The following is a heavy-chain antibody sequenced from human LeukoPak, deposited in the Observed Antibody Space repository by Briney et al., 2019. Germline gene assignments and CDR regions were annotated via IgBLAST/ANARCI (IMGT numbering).Heavy chain of an antibody. CDR2: ISGSGGST. D-gene: IGHD7-27*01. J-gene: IGHJ4*02. Sequence: GGSLRLSCAASGFTFSSYAMRWVRQAPGKGLEWVSAISGSGGSTYYADSVKGRFTISRDNSKNTLYLQMNSLRAEDTAVYYCAKTMLGFLYYFDYWGQGTLVTVSS. CDR3: AKTMLGFLYYFDY. V-gene: IGHV3-23*01. CDR1: GFTFSSYA.